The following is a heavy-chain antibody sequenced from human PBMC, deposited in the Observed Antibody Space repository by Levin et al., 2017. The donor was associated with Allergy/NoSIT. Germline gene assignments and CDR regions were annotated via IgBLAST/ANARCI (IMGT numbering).Heavy chain of an antibody. CDR3: ARGGYYDSSGYGIDWFDP. J-gene: IGHJ5*02. CDR2: IYHSGST. V-gene: IGHV4-30-2*01. D-gene: IGHD3-22*01. CDR1: GGSIRSGGYS. Sequence: SPTLSLPCAVSGGSIRSGGYSWRWIRQPPGKGLEWIGYIYHSGSTYYNPSLKSRVTISVDRSKNQFSLKLSSVTAADTAVYYCARGGYYDSSGYGIDWFDPWGQGTLVTVSS.